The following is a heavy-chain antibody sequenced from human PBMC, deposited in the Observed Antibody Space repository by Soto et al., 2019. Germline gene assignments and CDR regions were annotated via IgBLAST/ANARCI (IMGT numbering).Heavy chain of an antibody. D-gene: IGHD6-6*01. CDR1: GGSISGGGYY. CDR3: AGVIAARPLGY. CDR2: IYHSGST. Sequence: QLQLKESGSGLVKPSQTLSLTCAVSGGSISGGGYYWSWIRQPPGKGLELIGDIYHSGSTYYNPSLKSRVTISVDRSKNQFSLKRSSVTAAYTSVYYCAGVIAARPLGYWGQGTLSTVSS. J-gene: IGHJ4*02. V-gene: IGHV4-30-2*01.